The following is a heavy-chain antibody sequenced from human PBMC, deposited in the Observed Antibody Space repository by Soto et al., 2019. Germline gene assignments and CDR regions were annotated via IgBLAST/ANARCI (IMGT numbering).Heavy chain of an antibody. V-gene: IGHV3-30*18. D-gene: IGHD6-13*01. J-gene: IGHJ4*02. CDR3: AKEPSPYSSSWYSGWYFDY. CDR2: ISYDGSNK. Sequence: GGSLRLSCAASGFTFSSYGMHWVRQAPGKGLEWVAVISYDGSNKYYADSVKGRFTISRDNSKNTLYLQMNSLRAEDTAVYYCAKEPSPYSSSWYSGWYFDYWGQGTLVTVSS. CDR1: GFTFSSYG.